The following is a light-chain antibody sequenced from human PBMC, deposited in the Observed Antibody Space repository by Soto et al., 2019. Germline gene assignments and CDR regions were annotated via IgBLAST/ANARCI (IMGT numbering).Light chain of an antibody. V-gene: IGKV1-5*03. CDR1: QSISSW. CDR2: KAS. J-gene: IGKJ4*01. Sequence: DIPMTQSPSTLSASVGDRVTITCRASQSISSWLAWYQQKPGKAPKALIYKASSLESGVPSRFSGSGSGTAFILTISSVQPDDFATYYCQQYNRYSLTFGGGTKVEIK. CDR3: QQYNRYSLT.